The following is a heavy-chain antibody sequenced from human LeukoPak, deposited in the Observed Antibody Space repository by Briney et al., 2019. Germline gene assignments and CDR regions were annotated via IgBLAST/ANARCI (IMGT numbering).Heavy chain of an antibody. CDR3: ARHRHLVAKFDY. CDR2: IYYSGST. D-gene: IGHD5-12*01. V-gene: IGHV4-59*08. J-gene: IGHJ4*02. Sequence: SETLSLTCSVWGGTITIYYRSCIRQPPGKGLEWIGYIYYSGSTNYNPSLKSRVTISVDTSKNQFSLKLSSVTAADTAVYYCARHRHLVAKFDYWGQGTLVTVSS. CDR1: GGTITIYY.